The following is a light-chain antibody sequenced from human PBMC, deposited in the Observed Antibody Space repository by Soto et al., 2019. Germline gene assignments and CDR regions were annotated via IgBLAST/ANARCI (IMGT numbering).Light chain of an antibody. V-gene: IGKV3-20*01. CDR1: HRVSSHS. CDR3: HHYPRSSWT. J-gene: IGKJ1*01. CDR2: GAS. Sequence: EIVLTQSPGTLSLSPGERATLYCRASHRVSSHSVAWYQQKPGQAPRTLIYGASSRATGIPDRFSASGSGTDFTLTISRLEPEDFAVYYCHHYPRSSWTFGQGAKVEVK.